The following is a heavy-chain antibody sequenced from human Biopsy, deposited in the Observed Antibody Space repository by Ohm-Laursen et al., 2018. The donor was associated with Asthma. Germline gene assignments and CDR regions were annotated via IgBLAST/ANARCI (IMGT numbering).Heavy chain of an antibody. Sequence: AASVKVSCKASGDSFSNYAISWVRQAPGQGLEWMGGLIPVLGTPDHAQMFEGIVTITADESTSTAYMELSSLSSEDTAVYYCARGYSGSDRIVYYYSGLEVWGQGTTVTVSS. CDR1: GDSFSNYA. D-gene: IGHD5-12*01. CDR2: LIPVLGTP. CDR3: ARGYSGSDRIVYYYSGLEV. J-gene: IGHJ6*02. V-gene: IGHV1-69*13.